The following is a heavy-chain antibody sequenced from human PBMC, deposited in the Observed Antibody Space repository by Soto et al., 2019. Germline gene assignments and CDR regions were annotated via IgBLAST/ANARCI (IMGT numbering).Heavy chain of an antibody. D-gene: IGHD1-26*01. CDR3: ARDREVGATKEFDY. CDR1: GFTFSSYG. V-gene: IGHV3-33*08. Sequence: GGSLRLSCGASGFTFSSYGMHWVRQAPGKGLEWVAVIWYDGSNKYYADSVKGRFTISRDNSKNTLYLQMNSLRAEDTAVYYCARDREVGATKEFDYWGQGTLVTVSS. CDR2: IWYDGSNK. J-gene: IGHJ4*02.